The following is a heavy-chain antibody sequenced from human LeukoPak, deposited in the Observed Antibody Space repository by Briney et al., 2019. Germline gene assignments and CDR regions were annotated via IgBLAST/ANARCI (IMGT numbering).Heavy chain of an antibody. Sequence: GGSLRLPCAASGFTFSSYAMSWVRQAPGKGLEWVSAISGSGGSTYYADSVKGRFTISRDNSKNTLYLQMNSLRAEDTAVYYCAKGSIVVVIIRFDYWGQGTLVTVSS. D-gene: IGHD3-22*01. J-gene: IGHJ4*02. CDR3: AKGSIVVVIIRFDY. CDR1: GFTFSSYA. V-gene: IGHV3-23*01. CDR2: ISGSGGST.